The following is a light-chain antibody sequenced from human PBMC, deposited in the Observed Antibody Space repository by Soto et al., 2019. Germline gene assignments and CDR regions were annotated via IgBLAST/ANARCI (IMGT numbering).Light chain of an antibody. CDR3: QQYDSSPKT. Sequence: VLTQCPATLSLSPGERATLSCRASQSVSSRLAWYQHKPGQAPRLLIYGASSRATGIPDRFSVSGSGTDFTLTISRLETEDFAVYDCQQYDSSPKTFCRGTKVDIK. CDR1: QSVSSR. V-gene: IGKV3-20*01. J-gene: IGKJ1*01. CDR2: GAS.